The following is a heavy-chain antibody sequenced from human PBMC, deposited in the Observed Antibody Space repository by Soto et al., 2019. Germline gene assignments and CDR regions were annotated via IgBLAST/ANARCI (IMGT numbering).Heavy chain of an antibody. CDR3: AKGPYCSSTSCPKAIGAFDI. Sequence: EVQLLESGGGLVQPGGSLRLSCAASGFTFSSYAMSWVRQAPGKGLEWVSAISGSGGSTYYADSVKGRFTISRDNSKNTLYLQMNSRRGEDTTVYYCAKGPYCSSTSCPKAIGAFDICGQGTMVTVSS. CDR1: GFTFSSYA. D-gene: IGHD2-2*01. J-gene: IGHJ3*02. CDR2: ISGSGGST. V-gene: IGHV3-23*01.